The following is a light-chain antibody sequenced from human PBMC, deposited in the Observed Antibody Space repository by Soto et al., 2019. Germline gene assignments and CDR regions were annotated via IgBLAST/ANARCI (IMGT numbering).Light chain of an antibody. CDR1: QSVSSW. J-gene: IGKJ4*01. V-gene: IGKV1-5*03. Sequence: DIQMTQSPSTLSASVGDRVTITCRASQSVSSWLAWYQQKPGKAPNRLIYKASSLEGGVPSRFSGSGSGTEFTLTISSLQPDDFATYFCQQYYTYPLTFGGGTKVEIK. CDR2: KAS. CDR3: QQYYTYPLT.